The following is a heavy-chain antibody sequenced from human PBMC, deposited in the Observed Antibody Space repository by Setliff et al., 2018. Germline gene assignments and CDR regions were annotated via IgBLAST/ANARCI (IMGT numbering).Heavy chain of an antibody. CDR3: ARSYNFWSGPALDV. CDR2: ISLSGSHI. J-gene: IGHJ6*04. V-gene: IGHV3-48*01. Sequence: PGGSLRLSCAASGFTFSSYSMNWFRQAPGKGLEWVSYISLSGSHIYYADSVKGRFTVSRDNAKNSLYLQMNSLRAEDTALYYCARSYNFWSGPALDVWGKGTTVTVSS. D-gene: IGHD3-3*01. CDR1: GFTFSSYS.